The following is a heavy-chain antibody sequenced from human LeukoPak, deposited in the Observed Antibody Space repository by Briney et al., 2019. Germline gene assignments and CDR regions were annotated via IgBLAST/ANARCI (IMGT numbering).Heavy chain of an antibody. V-gene: IGHV1-24*01. CDR2: FDPEDGET. Sequence: ASVKVSCKVSGYXLTELSIHWVRQAPGKGLEWMGRFDPEDGETIYAQKFQGRGTMTEDTSTDTAYMELSSLRSEDTAVYYCATALDCSSTSCHAFDIWGQGTMVTVSS. CDR3: ATALDCSSTSCHAFDI. J-gene: IGHJ3*02. CDR1: GYXLTELS. D-gene: IGHD2-2*01.